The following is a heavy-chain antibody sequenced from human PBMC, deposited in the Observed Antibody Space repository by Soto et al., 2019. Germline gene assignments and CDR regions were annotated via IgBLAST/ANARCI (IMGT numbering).Heavy chain of an antibody. CDR3: AREVVTAINYDDYGMDV. J-gene: IGHJ6*02. V-gene: IGHV3-30-3*01. Sequence: QVQLVESGGGVVQPGRSLRLSCAASGFTFSSYAMHWVRQAPGKGLEWVAVISYDGSNKYYADSVKGRFTISRDNSKNPLELQMNSLRAEDTAVYYCAREVVTAINYDDYGMDVWGQGTTVTVSS. D-gene: IGHD2-21*02. CDR1: GFTFSSYA. CDR2: ISYDGSNK.